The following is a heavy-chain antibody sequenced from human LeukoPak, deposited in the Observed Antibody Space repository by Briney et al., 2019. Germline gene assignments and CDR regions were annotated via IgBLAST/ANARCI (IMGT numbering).Heavy chain of an antibody. D-gene: IGHD6-19*01. CDR2: IKRDGSEK. CDR3: ARLGPASSGWPESFDY. J-gene: IGHJ4*02. CDR1: GFTFNSYW. V-gene: IGHV3-7*03. Sequence: GGSLRLSCAASGFTFNSYWMNWVRQAPGKGLEWVANIKRDGSEKYYVDSVKGRFTISRDNAKNSLDLQMNSLRVEDTAVYYCARLGPASSGWPESFDYWGQGTLVTVSS.